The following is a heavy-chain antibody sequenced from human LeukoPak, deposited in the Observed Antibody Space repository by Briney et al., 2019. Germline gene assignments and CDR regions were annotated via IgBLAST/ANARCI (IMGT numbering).Heavy chain of an antibody. CDR1: GFTFSSYG. CDR3: AKGHYYGSGSLDY. J-gene: IGHJ4*02. V-gene: IGHV3-23*01. D-gene: IGHD3-10*01. Sequence: GGSLRFSCAASGFTFSSYGMSWVRQAPGKGLEWVSAIGGRDGSTYYADSVKGRFTISRDNSKNTLYVQMNSLRAEDTAVYYCAKGHYYGSGSLDYWGQGTLVTVSS. CDR2: IGGRDGST.